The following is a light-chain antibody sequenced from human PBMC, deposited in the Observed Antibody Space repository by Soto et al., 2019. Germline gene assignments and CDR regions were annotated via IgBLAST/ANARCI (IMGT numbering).Light chain of an antibody. V-gene: IGKV3D-15*01. CDR1: QSVSSSY. CDR2: GVS. J-gene: IGKJ1*01. CDR3: QQYSIWRS. Sequence: LTQSPSTLAVSPGERATLSCRASQSVSSSYLAWYQQKPGQVPRLLIYGVSSRATGIPARFSGSGSWTEFTLTISGLQSEDFAVYSCQQYSIWRSFGQGTKVDIK.